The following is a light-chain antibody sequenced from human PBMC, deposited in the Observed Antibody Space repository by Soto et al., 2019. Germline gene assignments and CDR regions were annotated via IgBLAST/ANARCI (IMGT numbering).Light chain of an antibody. J-gene: IGKJ5*01. Sequence: DIQMTQSPSSVSASVGDRVTITCRASQGVGSWLAWYQQKPGKAPNLLIYAASNLQSGVPSRFSGSGSGTDFTLTISSLQPEDFATYYCQQDSSFPLTFGQGTRLEIK. CDR3: QQDSSFPLT. CDR1: QGVGSW. V-gene: IGKV1-12*01. CDR2: AAS.